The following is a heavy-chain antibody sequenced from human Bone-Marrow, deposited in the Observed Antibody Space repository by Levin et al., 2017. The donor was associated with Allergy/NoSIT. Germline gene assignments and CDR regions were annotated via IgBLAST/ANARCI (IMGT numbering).Heavy chain of an antibody. J-gene: IGHJ6*02. CDR2: ISSSGSTI. Sequence: GESLKISCAASGFTFSDYYMSWIRQAPGKGLEWLSYISSSGSTIYYADSLKGRFSISRDNAKNSLYLQMNSLRADDTAVYYCARAIEVSDNYYYYGLDVWGQGTTVTVSS. CDR1: GFTFSDYY. V-gene: IGHV3-11*01. D-gene: IGHD3-9*01. CDR3: ARAIEVSDNYYYYGLDV.